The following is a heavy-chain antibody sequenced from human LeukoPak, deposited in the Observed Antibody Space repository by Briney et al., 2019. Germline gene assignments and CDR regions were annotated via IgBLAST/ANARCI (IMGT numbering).Heavy chain of an antibody. J-gene: IGHJ4*02. Sequence: GGSLRLPCAASGFTFSSYGMHWVRQAPGKGLEWVAVIWYDGSNKYYADSVKGRFTISRDNSKNTLYLQMNSLRAEDTAVYYCARGSEYITMVRGAIDYWGQGTLVTVSS. CDR2: IWYDGSNK. CDR1: GFTFSSYG. D-gene: IGHD3-10*01. CDR3: ARGSEYITMVRGAIDY. V-gene: IGHV3-33*01.